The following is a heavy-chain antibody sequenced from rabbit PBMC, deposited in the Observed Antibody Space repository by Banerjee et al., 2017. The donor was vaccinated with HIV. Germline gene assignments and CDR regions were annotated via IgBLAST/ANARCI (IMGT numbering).Heavy chain of an antibody. CDR1: GFSYSGGYD. J-gene: IGHJ4*01. Sequence: QSLEESGGDLVKPGASLTLTCKASGFSYSGGYDMCWVRQAPGKGLEWIACIYTGHGGTYYASWARGRFTISKTSSTTVTLQMTSLTAADTATYFCARDAYGYDLWGPGTLVTVS. V-gene: IGHV1S40*01. CDR2: IYTGHGGT. D-gene: IGHD6-1*01. CDR3: ARDAYGYDL.